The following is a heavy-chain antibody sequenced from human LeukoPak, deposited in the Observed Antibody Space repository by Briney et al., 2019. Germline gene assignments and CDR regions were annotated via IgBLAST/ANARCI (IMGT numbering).Heavy chain of an antibody. CDR1: GGSISSYY. CDR3: ARQVSYYDNMWFDP. Sequence: PSETLSLTCTVSGGSISSYYWSWIRQPPGKGLEWIGYIYYSGSTNYNPSLKSRVTISVDTSKNQFSLKLSSVTAADTAVYYCARQVSYYDNMWFDPWGQGTLVTVSS. D-gene: IGHD3-22*01. J-gene: IGHJ5*02. CDR2: IYYSGST. V-gene: IGHV4-59*08.